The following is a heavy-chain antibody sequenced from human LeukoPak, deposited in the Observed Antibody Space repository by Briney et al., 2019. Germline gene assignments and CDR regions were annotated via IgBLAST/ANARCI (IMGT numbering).Heavy chain of an antibody. D-gene: IGHD2-2*01. CDR2: IIPILGTA. Sequence: SVKLSCKASGGTFSSYAVSWVRQAPGQGLEWMGGIIPILGTANYAQKFQGRVTITADESTSTAYMELSSLRSEDTAVYYCARDPPVGVVPAAQDYWGQGTLVTVSS. V-gene: IGHV1-69*13. CDR1: GGTFSSYA. J-gene: IGHJ4*02. CDR3: ARDPPVGVVPAAQDY.